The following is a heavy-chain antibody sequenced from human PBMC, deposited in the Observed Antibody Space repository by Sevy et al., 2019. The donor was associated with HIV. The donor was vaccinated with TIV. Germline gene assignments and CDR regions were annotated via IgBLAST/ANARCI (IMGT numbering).Heavy chain of an antibody. J-gene: IGHJ6*02. CDR3: ARDDTRYYYGMDV. V-gene: IGHV3-11*01. Sequence: GGSLRLSCAASGFTFSDYYMSWIRQAPGKGLEWVSYISSSGSTIYYADSVKGRFTISSDNAKNSLYLQMNSLRAEDTAVYYCARDDTRYYYGMDVWGQGTTVTVSS. CDR1: GFTFSDYY. CDR2: ISSSGSTI. D-gene: IGHD2-2*02.